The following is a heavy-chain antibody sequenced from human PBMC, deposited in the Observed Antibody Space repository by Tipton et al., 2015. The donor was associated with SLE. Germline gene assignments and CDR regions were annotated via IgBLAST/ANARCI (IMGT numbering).Heavy chain of an antibody. V-gene: IGHV1-18*01. Sequence: QLVQSGAEVKKPEASVKVSCRASGYTFSNYGITWVRQAPGQGLEWMGWISAYNGNTNYGHGRVTLTTDTSTSTAYMELWSLTPDDTAVYYCARAGGSGGSCAYWGQGTLVTVSS. CDR2: ISAYNGNT. CDR3: ARAGGSGGSCAY. D-gene: IGHD2-15*01. CDR1: GYTFSNYG. J-gene: IGHJ4*02.